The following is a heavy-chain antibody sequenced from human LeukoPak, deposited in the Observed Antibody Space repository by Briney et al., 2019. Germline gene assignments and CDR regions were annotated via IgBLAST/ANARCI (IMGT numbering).Heavy chain of an antibody. D-gene: IGHD1-26*01. CDR1: GFTFSSYG. CDR3: ARGGYSGKYHSEFSDS. CDR2: ISYDGSNK. Sequence: GGSLRLSCAASGFTFSSYGMHWVRQAPGKGLEWVAVISYDGSNKYYADSVKGRFTISRDNSKNTLYLQMNSLRAEDTAVYYCARGGYSGKYHSEFSDSWGQGTLVTVSS. J-gene: IGHJ4*02. V-gene: IGHV3-30*03.